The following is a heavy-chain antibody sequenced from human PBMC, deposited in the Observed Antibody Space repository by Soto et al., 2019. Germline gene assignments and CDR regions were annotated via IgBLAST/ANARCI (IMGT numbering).Heavy chain of an antibody. CDR3: ARGYSSGPDY. V-gene: IGHV3-74*01. Sequence: EVQLVESGGGVVQPGGSLRLSCAASGFTFSDQWMHWVRQVPGKGLVWVARINSDGSTTTYADSVKGRFTISRANARNTLYLQMDSLRAGDTALYYCARGYSSGPDYWGQGTLVTVSS. CDR1: GFTFSDQW. J-gene: IGHJ4*02. D-gene: IGHD6-19*01. CDR2: INSDGSTT.